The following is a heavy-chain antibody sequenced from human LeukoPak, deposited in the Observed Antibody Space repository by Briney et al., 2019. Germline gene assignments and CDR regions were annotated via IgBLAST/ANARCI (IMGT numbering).Heavy chain of an antibody. J-gene: IGHJ5*02. CDR1: GDTFTSYG. CDR3: ARDLTAVVVTNWFDP. Sequence: GASVKVSCKASGDTFTSYGISWVRQAPRQGLEWMGWISAYNGNTNYAQKLQGRVTMTTDTSTSTAYTELRSLRSDDTAVYYCARDLTAVVVTNWFDPWGQGTLVTVSS. CDR2: ISAYNGNT. V-gene: IGHV1-18*01. D-gene: IGHD2-21*02.